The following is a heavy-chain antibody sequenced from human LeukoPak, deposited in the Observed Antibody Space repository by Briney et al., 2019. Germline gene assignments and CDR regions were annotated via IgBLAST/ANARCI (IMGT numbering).Heavy chain of an antibody. J-gene: IGHJ4*02. CDR1: GYTLTELS. Sequence: ASVKVSCKVSGYTLTELSMHWVRQAPGKGLEWVGGFDPEDGETIYAQKFQGRVTMTEDTSTDTAYMELFSLRSEDTALYYCHGGPSKMVRERAFDYWGQGTLVTVSS. CDR2: FDPEDGET. V-gene: IGHV1-24*01. D-gene: IGHD3-10*01. CDR3: HGGPSKMVRERAFDY.